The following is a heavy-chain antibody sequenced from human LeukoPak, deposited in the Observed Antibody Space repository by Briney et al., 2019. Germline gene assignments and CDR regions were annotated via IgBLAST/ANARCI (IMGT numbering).Heavy chain of an antibody. Sequence: GGSLRLSCAASGFTFSSYGMHWVRQAPGKGLEWVAVIWYDGSNKYYADSVKGRFTISRDNSKNTLYLQMNSLRAEDTAVYYCAKSPYSSGWGVDYWGQGTRVTVS. CDR3: AKSPYSSGWGVDY. D-gene: IGHD6-19*01. J-gene: IGHJ4*02. CDR2: IWYDGSNK. V-gene: IGHV3-33*06. CDR1: GFTFSSYG.